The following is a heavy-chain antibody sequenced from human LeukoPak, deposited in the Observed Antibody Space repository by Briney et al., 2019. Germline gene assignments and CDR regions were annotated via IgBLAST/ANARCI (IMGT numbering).Heavy chain of an antibody. CDR1: GFTFSSYS. CDR3: ARVEVPADNDY. D-gene: IGHD2-2*01. J-gene: IGHJ4*02. CDR2: ISSSSSYI. V-gene: IGHV3-21*01. Sequence: PGGSLRLSCAASGFTFSSYSMNWVRQAPGKGLEWVSSISSSSSYIYYADSVKGQFTISRDNAKNSLYLQMNSLRAEDTDVYYCARVEVPADNDYWGQGTLVTVSS.